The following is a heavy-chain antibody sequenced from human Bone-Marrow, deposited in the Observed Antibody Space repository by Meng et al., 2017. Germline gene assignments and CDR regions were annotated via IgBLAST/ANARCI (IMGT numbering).Heavy chain of an antibody. D-gene: IGHD1-7*01. J-gene: IGHJ6*02. CDR3: ARENWNYNYYYYYGMDV. CDR2: INHSGST. V-gene: IGHV4-34*01. CDR1: GGSFSDYY. Sequence: SETLSLTCVVSGGSFSDYYWSWIRQPPGKGLEWIGEINHSGSTNYNPSLESRATISVDTSQNNLSLKLGSVTAADSAVYYCARENWNYNYYYYYGMDVWGQGTTVTVSS.